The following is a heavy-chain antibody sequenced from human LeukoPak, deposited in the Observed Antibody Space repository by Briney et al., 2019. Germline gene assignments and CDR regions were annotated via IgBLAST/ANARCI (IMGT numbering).Heavy chain of an antibody. J-gene: IGHJ2*01. Sequence: VASVKVSCKASGYTFTGYYMHWVRQAPGQGLEWMGWINPNSGGTNYAQKFQGRVTMTRDTSISTAYMELSRLRSDDTAVYYCARVGTIFGVVIIWYFDLWGRGTLVTVSS. V-gene: IGHV1-2*02. CDR1: GYTFTGYY. CDR3: ARVGTIFGVVIIWYFDL. D-gene: IGHD3-3*01. CDR2: INPNSGGT.